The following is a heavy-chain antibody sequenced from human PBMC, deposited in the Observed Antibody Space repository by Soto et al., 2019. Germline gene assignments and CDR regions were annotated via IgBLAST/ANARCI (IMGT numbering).Heavy chain of an antibody. CDR3: ATSVNSAMAFDY. V-gene: IGHV1-46*01. Sequence: QVQLVQSGAEVKKPGASVKVSCKASGYTFTHYYIHWVRQAPGQGLEWMGIINPNGGSTTYAQKSRAGFTMPRDTSTSTVYMELSSLRSEDSAVYYCATSVNSAMAFDYWGQGTLVTVSS. J-gene: IGHJ4*02. CDR2: INPNGGST. D-gene: IGHD5-18*01. CDR1: GYTFTHYY.